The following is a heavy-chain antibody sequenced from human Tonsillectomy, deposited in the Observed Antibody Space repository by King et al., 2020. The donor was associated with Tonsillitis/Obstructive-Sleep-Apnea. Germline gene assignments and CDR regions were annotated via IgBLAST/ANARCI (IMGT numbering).Heavy chain of an antibody. CDR3: ASGGSGWPPRWFDP. J-gene: IGHJ5*02. V-gene: IGHV3-53*01. Sequence: VQLVESGGGLIQPGGSLRLSCAASGFTVSSNYMSWVRQAPGKGLEWGSVIYSGGSTYYADSVKGRFTISRDNSKNTLYLQMNSLRAEDTAVYYCASGGSGWPPRWFDPWGQGTLVTVSS. CDR2: IYSGGST. CDR1: GFTVSSNY. D-gene: IGHD6-19*01.